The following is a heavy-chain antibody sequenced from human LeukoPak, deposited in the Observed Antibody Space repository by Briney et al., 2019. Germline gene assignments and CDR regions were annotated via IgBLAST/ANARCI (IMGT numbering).Heavy chain of an antibody. CDR2: INPNSGGT. Sequence: ASVKVSCKAPGGTFSSYAISWVRQAPGQGLEWMGRINPNSGGTNYAQKFQGRVTMTRDTSISTVYMELSRLRSDDTAVYYCARVGYYESSGYYEYWGQGTLVTVSS. CDR1: GGTFSSYA. D-gene: IGHD3-22*01. CDR3: ARVGYYESSGYYEY. V-gene: IGHV1-2*06. J-gene: IGHJ4*02.